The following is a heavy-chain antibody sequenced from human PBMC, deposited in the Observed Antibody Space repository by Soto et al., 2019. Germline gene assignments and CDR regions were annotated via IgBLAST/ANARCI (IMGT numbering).Heavy chain of an antibody. V-gene: IGHV1-3*04. Sequence: QVQLVQSGAEVENPGASVKISCKASGYTFTTYAIYWVRRAPGHGLGWMGWINTATGDTRYSHQYQGRDTITSYTCAGTAYMELTRLRSEHTGVYYYAQAAPYKDNYCLSGMHGWGQVSWVNVS. CDR3: AQAAPYKDNYCLSGMHG. J-gene: IGHJ6*02. D-gene: IGHD1-1*01. CDR2: INTATGDT. CDR1: GYTFTTYA.